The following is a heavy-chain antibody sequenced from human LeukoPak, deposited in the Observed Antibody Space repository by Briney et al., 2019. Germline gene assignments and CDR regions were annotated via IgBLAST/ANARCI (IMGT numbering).Heavy chain of an antibody. J-gene: IGHJ4*02. CDR2: ISYDGSNK. CDR3: AREWLRGPFDY. D-gene: IGHD5-12*01. CDR1: GFTFSSYG. Sequence: GRSLRLSCAASGFTFSSYGMHWVRQAPGKGPEWVAVISYDGSNKYYADSVKGRFTISRDNSKNTLYLQMNSLRAEDTAVYYCAREWLRGPFDYWGQGTLVTVSS. V-gene: IGHV3-30*03.